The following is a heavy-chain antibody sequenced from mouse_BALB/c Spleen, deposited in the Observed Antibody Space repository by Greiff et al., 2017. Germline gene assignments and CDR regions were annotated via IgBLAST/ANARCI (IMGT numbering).Heavy chain of an antibody. CDR1: GYTFTDYN. D-gene: IGHD2-4*01. CDR3: ARASYYDYEAWFAY. Sequence: VQLKQSGPELVKPGASVKISCKASGYTFTDYNMHWVKQSHGKSLEWIGYIYPYNGGTGYNQKFKSKATLTVDNSSSTAYMELRSLTSEDSAVYYCARASYYDYEAWFAYWGQWTLVTVSA. CDR2: IYPYNGGT. V-gene: IGHV1S29*02. J-gene: IGHJ3*01.